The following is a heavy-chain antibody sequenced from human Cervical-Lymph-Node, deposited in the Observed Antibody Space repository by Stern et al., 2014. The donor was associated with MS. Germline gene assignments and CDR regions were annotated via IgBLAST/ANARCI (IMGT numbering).Heavy chain of an antibody. CDR3: ARGRGSFRAEYFQP. CDR1: XYTXXXYX. J-gene: IGHJ1*01. Sequence: VQLVESGAXXXXXXXSVKVSCKXXXYTXXXYXXXXXXXXXXXXXXXXXXISPDSGDASYEHNFQGRVTMTRDTSISTAYMELSRLTSDDTAVYYCARGRGSFRAEYFQPWGQGTLVTASS. CDR2: ISPDSGDA. V-gene: IGHV1-2*02. D-gene: IGHD1-26*01.